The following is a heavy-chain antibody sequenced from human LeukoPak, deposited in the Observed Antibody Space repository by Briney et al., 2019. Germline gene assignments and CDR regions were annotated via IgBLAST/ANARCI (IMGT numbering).Heavy chain of an antibody. J-gene: IGHJ5*02. V-gene: IGHV4-39*07. CDR1: GDSISTSSSY. CDR2: IYYSGST. Sequence: SETLSLTCSVSGDSISTSSSYWGWIRQPPGKGLEWIGSIYYSGSTNYNPSLKSRVTISVDTSKNRFSLKLSSVTAADTAVYYCASKRRGSSRRYYYGSGSYYKSVGWFDPWGQGTLVTVSS. D-gene: IGHD3-10*01. CDR3: ASKRRGSSRRYYYGSGSYYKSVGWFDP.